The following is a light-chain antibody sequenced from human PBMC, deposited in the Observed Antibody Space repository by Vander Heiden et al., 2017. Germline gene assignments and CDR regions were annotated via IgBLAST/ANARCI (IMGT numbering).Light chain of an antibody. J-gene: IGLJ2*01. CDR3: AAWDDSLSGHVV. Sequence: SVLTQPPSPSGPAGPRVTISCSGGTSNIGSNHVYWYQQVPGTAPKFLIYRNNQRPSGVPDRISGSKSGTSASLAISGLRSEDEATYYCAAWDDSLSGHVVFGGGTKLTVL. V-gene: IGLV1-47*01. CDR2: RNN. CDR1: TSNIGSNH.